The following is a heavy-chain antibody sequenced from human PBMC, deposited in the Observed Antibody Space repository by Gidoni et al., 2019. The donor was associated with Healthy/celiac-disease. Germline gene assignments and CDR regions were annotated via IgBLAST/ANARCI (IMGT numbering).Heavy chain of an antibody. D-gene: IGHD3-22*01. V-gene: IGHV4-39*01. CDR1: GGSISSSSYY. J-gene: IGHJ4*02. CDR2: IYYSGST. Sequence: QLQLQESGPGLVKPSETLSLTCTVSGGSISSSSYYWGWIRQPPGKGLEWSGSIYYSGSTYYNPSLKSRVTISVDTSKNQFSLKLSSVTAADTAVYYCASIAYYYDSSAWEYSFDYWGQGTLVTVSS. CDR3: ASIAYYYDSSAWEYSFDY.